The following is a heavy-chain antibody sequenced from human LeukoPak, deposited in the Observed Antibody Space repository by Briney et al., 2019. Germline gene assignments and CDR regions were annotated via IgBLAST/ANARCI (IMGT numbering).Heavy chain of an antibody. CDR3: ARVDVITMVRGVIITAHYNWFDP. CDR1: GYTFTSYG. CDR2: ISAYNGNT. D-gene: IGHD3-10*01. J-gene: IGHJ5*02. Sequence: ASVKVSCKASGYTFTSYGISWVRQAPGQGLEWMGWISAYNGNTNYAQKLQGRVTMTTDTSTSTAYMELRSLRSDDTAVYYCARVDVITMVRGVIITAHYNWFDPWGQGTLVTVSS. V-gene: IGHV1-18*01.